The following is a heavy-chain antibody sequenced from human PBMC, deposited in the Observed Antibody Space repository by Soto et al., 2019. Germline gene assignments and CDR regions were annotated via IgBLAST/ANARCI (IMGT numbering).Heavy chain of an antibody. Sequence: SETLSLTCAVSGGSISSGGYSWSWIRQPPGKGLEWIGYIYHSGSTYYNPSLKSRVTISVDRSKNQFSLKLSSVTAADTAVYYCARTIAVARAFDYWGQGTLVTVSS. J-gene: IGHJ4*02. CDR2: IYHSGST. CDR3: ARTIAVARAFDY. D-gene: IGHD6-19*01. CDR1: GGSISSGGYS. V-gene: IGHV4-30-2*01.